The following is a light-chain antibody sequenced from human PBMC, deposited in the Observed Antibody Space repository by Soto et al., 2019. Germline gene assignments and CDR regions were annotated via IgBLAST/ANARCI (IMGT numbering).Light chain of an antibody. CDR2: GAS. Sequence: EIEMTQSPATLSLSPGERATLSCRASQSVGTNLAWYQQKPGQAPRLLIFGASTRATGVPARISGSGSGTDFTLTISSLQSVDFAMYYCQQYNNWPETFGQGTEVEIK. CDR3: QQYNNWPET. V-gene: IGKV3-15*01. CDR1: QSVGTN. J-gene: IGKJ1*01.